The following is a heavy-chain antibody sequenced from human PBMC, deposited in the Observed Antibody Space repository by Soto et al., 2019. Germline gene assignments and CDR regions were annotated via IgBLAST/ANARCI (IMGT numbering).Heavy chain of an antibody. CDR3: ARAVYSSSWRGDYYYGMDV. Sequence: QVTLKESGPVLVKPTETLTLTCTVSGFSLSNARMGVSWIGQPPGKALEWLAHIFSNDEKSYSTSLKSRLTISKDTSKSQVVLTMTNMDPVDTATYYCARAVYSSSWRGDYYYGMDVWGQGTTVTVSS. J-gene: IGHJ6*02. V-gene: IGHV2-26*01. CDR2: IFSNDEK. CDR1: GFSLSNARMG. D-gene: IGHD6-13*01.